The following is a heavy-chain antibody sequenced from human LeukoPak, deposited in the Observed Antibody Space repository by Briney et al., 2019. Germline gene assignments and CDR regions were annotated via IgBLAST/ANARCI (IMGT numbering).Heavy chain of an antibody. J-gene: IGHJ5*02. CDR2: IIPIFGTA. CDR1: GGTFSSYA. V-gene: IGHV1-69*13. CDR3: ALGIAAAGEKNWFDP. D-gene: IGHD6-13*01. Sequence: SVTVSCKASGGTFSSYAISWVRQAPGQGLEWMGGIIPIFGTANYAQKFQGRVTITADESTSTAYMELSSLRSEDTAVYYCALGIAAAGEKNWFDPWGQGTLVTVSS.